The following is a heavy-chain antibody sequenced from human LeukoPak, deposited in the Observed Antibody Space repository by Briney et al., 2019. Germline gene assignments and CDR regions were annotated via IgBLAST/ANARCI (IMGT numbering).Heavy chain of an antibody. CDR1: GGSISSYY. V-gene: IGHV4-4*07. Sequence: SETLSLTCTVSGGSISSYYWSWIWQPAGKGLEWIGRIYTSGSTNYNPSLKSRVTMSVDTSKNQFSLKLSSVTAADTAVYYCARLMYSSSSTYYYYYYMDVWGKGTTVTVSS. D-gene: IGHD6-6*01. CDR2: IYTSGST. J-gene: IGHJ6*03. CDR3: ARLMYSSSSTYYYYYYMDV.